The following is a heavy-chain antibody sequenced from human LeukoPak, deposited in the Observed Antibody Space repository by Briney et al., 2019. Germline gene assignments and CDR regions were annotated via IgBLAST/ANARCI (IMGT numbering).Heavy chain of an antibody. CDR3: ASNIAVAGTNY. Sequence: GGSLRLSCAASGFTFSSYAMHWVRQAPGKGLEWVSVIYSGGSTYYADSVKGRFTISRDNSKNTLYLQMNSLRAEDTAVYYCASNIAVAGTNYWGQGTLVTVSS. V-gene: IGHV3-53*01. D-gene: IGHD6-19*01. CDR1: GFTFSSYA. CDR2: IYSGGST. J-gene: IGHJ4*02.